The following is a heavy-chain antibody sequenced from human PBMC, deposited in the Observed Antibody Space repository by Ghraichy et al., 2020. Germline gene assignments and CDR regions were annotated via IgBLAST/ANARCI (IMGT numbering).Heavy chain of an antibody. Sequence: SVKVSCKASGGTFSSYAISWVRQAPGQGLEWMGGIIPIFGTANYAQKFQGRVTITADESTSTAYMELSSLRSEDTAVYYCARGPYSSSWYIYFDYWGQGTLVTVSS. CDR1: GGTFSSYA. V-gene: IGHV1-69*13. D-gene: IGHD6-13*01. CDR2: IIPIFGTA. J-gene: IGHJ4*02. CDR3: ARGPYSSSWYIYFDY.